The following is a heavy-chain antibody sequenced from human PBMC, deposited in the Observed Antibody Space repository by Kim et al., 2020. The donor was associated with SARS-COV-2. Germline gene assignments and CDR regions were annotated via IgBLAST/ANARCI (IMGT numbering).Heavy chain of an antibody. Sequence: GGSLRLSCAASGFTFSSYGMHWVRQAPGKGLEWVAVIWYDGSNKYYADSVKGRFTISRDNSKNTLYLQMNSLRAEDTAVYYCARDRRKYSYHQFDYWGQGTLVTVSS. CDR2: IWYDGSNK. J-gene: IGHJ4*02. CDR1: GFTFSSYG. D-gene: IGHD6-6*01. V-gene: IGHV3-33*08. CDR3: ARDRRKYSYHQFDY.